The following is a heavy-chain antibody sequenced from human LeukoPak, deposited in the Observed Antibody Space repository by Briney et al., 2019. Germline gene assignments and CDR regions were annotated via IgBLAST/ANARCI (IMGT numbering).Heavy chain of an antibody. CDR3: AQDNAQWPRVFDF. J-gene: IGHJ4*02. Sequence: GGSLRLSCAASGFSFSYYAMSWVRQAPGKGLEWVSGMSGSGATAYYADSVKGRFTISRDNSDNTVYLQMSSLSAEDTAVYYCAQDNAQWPRVFDFWGQGTLVTVSS. D-gene: IGHD6-19*01. CDR1: GFSFSYYA. CDR2: MSGSGATA. V-gene: IGHV3-23*01.